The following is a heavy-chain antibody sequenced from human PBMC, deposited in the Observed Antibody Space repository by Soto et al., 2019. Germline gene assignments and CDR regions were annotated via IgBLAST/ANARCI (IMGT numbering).Heavy chain of an antibody. CDR2: ISSSSSYI. CDR3: ARDMPPYYYDSSGLHFDY. Sequence: GGSLRLSCAASGFTFSSYSMNWVRQAPGKGLEWVSSISSSSSYIYYADSVKGRFTIPRDNAKNSLYLQMNSLRAEDTAVYYCARDMPPYYYDSSGLHFDYWGQGTLVTVSS. V-gene: IGHV3-21*01. D-gene: IGHD3-22*01. CDR1: GFTFSSYS. J-gene: IGHJ4*02.